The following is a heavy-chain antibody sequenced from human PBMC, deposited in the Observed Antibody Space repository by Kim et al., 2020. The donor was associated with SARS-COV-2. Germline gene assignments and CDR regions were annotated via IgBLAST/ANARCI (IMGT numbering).Heavy chain of an antibody. Sequence: SETLSLTCAVYGGSFSGYYWSWIRQPPGKGLEWIGEINHSGSTNYNPSLKSRVTISVDTSKNQFSLKLSSVTAADTAVYYCARQFMVRGVIITSPEALDAFDIWGQGTMVTVSS. CDR2: INHSGST. CDR3: ARQFMVRGVIITSPEALDAFDI. J-gene: IGHJ3*02. CDR1: GGSFSGYY. V-gene: IGHV4-34*01. D-gene: IGHD3-10*01.